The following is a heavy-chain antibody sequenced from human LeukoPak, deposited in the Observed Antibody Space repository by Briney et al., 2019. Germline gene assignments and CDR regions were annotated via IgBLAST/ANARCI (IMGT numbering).Heavy chain of an antibody. CDR2: IYPGDSKT. CDR3: AAASSSTSAGYFQD. J-gene: IGHJ1*01. CDR1: GYIFTTYW. Sequence: GESLKISCEGSGYIFTTYWIGWVRRMPGKGLEWMGAIYPGDSKTTYSPSFQGQVTISVDKSIRTAYLQWSSLKASDSAIYYCAAASSSTSAGYFQDWGQGTLVTVSS. V-gene: IGHV5-51*01. D-gene: IGHD2-2*01.